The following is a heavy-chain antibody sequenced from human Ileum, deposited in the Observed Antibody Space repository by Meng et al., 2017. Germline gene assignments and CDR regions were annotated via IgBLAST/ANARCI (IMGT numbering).Heavy chain of an antibody. CDR3: TILEGG. D-gene: IGHD3-3*01. V-gene: IGHV1-2*06. Sequence: ASVKVSCKASGYNFLGYWVYWVRQAPGQGLEWIGLINPNGGDTNYAHRFLGRVTVNRDTSTTTVYMEMNSLTSDDTAVYYCTILEGGWGQGTLVTVSS. CDR1: GYNFLGYW. J-gene: IGHJ4*02. CDR2: INPNGGDT.